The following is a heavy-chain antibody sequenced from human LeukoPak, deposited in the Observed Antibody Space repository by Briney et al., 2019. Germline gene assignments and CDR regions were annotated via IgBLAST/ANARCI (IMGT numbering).Heavy chain of an antibody. Sequence: ASVKVSCKASGYTFTSYAMHWVRQAPGQRLEWMGWINAGNGNTKYSQKFQGRVTITRDTSASTAYMELSSLRSEDTAVYYCARVVATKTPLLDYWGQGTLVTVSS. CDR1: GYTFTSYA. J-gene: IGHJ4*02. D-gene: IGHD5-12*01. V-gene: IGHV1-3*01. CDR2: INAGNGNT. CDR3: ARVVATKTPLLDY.